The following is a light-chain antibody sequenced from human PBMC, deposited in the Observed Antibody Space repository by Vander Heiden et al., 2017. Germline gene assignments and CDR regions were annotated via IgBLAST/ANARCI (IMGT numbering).Light chain of an antibody. J-gene: IGLJ2*01. Sequence: NFMLTQPHSVSESPGQTVTLPCTLSSGSIASNYVQWYQQRPGSSPPTVIYEDNQRPSGVPDRFSGSSDSSSNSASLTISGLKTEDEADYYCQSYDSTYVVFGGGTKLTVL. CDR2: EDN. CDR1: SGSIASNY. CDR3: QSYDSTYVV. V-gene: IGLV6-57*01.